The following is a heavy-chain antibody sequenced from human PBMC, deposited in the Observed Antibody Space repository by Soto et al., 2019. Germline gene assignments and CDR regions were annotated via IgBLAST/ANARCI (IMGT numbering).Heavy chain of an antibody. CDR3: ASGYYDFWSGFPQAALPAEYYFDY. V-gene: IGHV3-30-3*01. Sequence: HPGGSLRLSCAASGFTFSSYAMHWVRQAPGKGLERVAVISYDGSNKYYADSVKGRFTISRDNSKNTLYLQMNSLRAKDTAVYYCASGYYDFWSGFPQAALPAEYYFDYWGQGTLVTVSS. CDR1: GFTFSSYA. J-gene: IGHJ4*02. CDR2: ISYDGSNK. D-gene: IGHD3-3*01.